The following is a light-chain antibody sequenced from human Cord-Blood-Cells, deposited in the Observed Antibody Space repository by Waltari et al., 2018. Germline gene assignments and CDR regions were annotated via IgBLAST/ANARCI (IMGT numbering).Light chain of an antibody. Sequence: IVMPQSPATWSVSPGARATLSCRASQRVSSNLAWYQQKPGQAPRLLIYGASTRATGIPARFSGSGSGTEFTLTISSLQSEDFAVYYCQQYNNWPPLTFGGGTKVEIK. V-gene: IGKV3-15*01. CDR1: QRVSSN. J-gene: IGKJ4*01. CDR2: GAS. CDR3: QQYNNWPPLT.